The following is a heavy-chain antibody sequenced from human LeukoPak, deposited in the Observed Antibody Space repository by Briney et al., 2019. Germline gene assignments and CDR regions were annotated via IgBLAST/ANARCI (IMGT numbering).Heavy chain of an antibody. J-gene: IGHJ4*02. CDR3: ARSIWFGEPFDY. V-gene: IGHV3-53*01. Sequence: GGSLRLSCAASGCTFSSNYMSWVRQAPGKGLEWVSVIYSGGSTYYADSVKGRFTISRDNSKNTLYLQMNSLRAEDTAVYYCARSIWFGEPFDYWGQGTLVTVSS. CDR1: GCTFSSNY. D-gene: IGHD3-10*01. CDR2: IYSGGST.